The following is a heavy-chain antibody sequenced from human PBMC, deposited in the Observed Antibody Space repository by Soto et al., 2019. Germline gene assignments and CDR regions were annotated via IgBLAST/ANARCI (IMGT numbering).Heavy chain of an antibody. Sequence: PLETLSLTCAVSGGSISSGGYYWSWIAQPPGKGLEWIGYIYHSGSTYYHPSLKSRVTISVDRSKNQFSLKLSSVTAADTAVYSCASQPKYNWNLDYWGQGTLVTVSS. CDR1: GGSISSGGYY. CDR3: ASQPKYNWNLDY. D-gene: IGHD1-20*01. J-gene: IGHJ4*02. V-gene: IGHV4-30-2*01. CDR2: IYHSGST.